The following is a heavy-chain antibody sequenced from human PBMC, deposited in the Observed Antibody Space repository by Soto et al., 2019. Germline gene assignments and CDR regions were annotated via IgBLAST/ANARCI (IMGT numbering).Heavy chain of an antibody. Sequence: VQLVESGGGVVQPGRSLRLSCAASGFTFSDYAMHWVRQAPGKGLEWVAVVSHDGRNTHYADSVKGRFTISRDSSKPTVSLEMTSLRAEDTAVYSFAKGGRQWLVTSDFNYWGQGALVTVSS. CDR2: VSHDGRNT. D-gene: IGHD6-19*01. CDR3: AKGGRQWLVTSDFNY. V-gene: IGHV3-30*18. J-gene: IGHJ4*02. CDR1: GFTFSDYA.